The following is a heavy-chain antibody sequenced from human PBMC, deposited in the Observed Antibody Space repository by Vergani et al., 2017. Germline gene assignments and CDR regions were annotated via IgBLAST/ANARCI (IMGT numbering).Heavy chain of an antibody. J-gene: IGHJ6*03. CDR3: AGRPLYYYYMDV. CDR2: IYYSGST. CDR1: GGSISSSSYY. V-gene: IGHV4-39*01. Sequence: QLQLQESGPGLVKPSETLSLTCTVSGGSISSSSYYWGWIRQPPGKGLEWIGSIYYSGSTYYNPSLKSRVTISVDTSKNQFSLKLSSVTAADTAVYYCAGRPLYYYYMDVWGKGTTVTVSS.